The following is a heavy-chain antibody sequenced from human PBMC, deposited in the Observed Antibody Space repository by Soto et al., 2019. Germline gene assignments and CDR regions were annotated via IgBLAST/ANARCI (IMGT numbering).Heavy chain of an antibody. Sequence: QPGRSVRLSSAASEECRGSYSMWCVRQAPGKGLEWVSGFRAGGDDGTTYYADSVKGRFTISRDNSKNTLFLQMNSLRAEDAAIYYCAINFNSGSASHEFYY. D-gene: IGHD3-10*01. J-gene: IGHJ6*01. CDR3: AINFNSGSASHEFYY. CDR2: FRAGGDDGTT. V-gene: IGHV3-23*01. CDR1: EECRGSYS.